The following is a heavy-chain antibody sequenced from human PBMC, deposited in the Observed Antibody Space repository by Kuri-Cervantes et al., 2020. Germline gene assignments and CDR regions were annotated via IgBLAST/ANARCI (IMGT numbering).Heavy chain of an antibody. V-gene: IGHV3-48*03. CDR3: ARWEGYYGSGSYSYYMDV. CDR1: GFTFSSYE. CDR2: ISSSGSTI. D-gene: IGHD3-10*01. J-gene: IGHJ6*03. Sequence: GESLKISCAASGFTFSSYEMNWVRQAPGKGLEWVSYISSSGSTIYYADSVKGRFTISRDNAKNSLYLQMNSLRAEDTAVYYCARWEGYYGSGSYSYYMDVWGKGTTVTVSS.